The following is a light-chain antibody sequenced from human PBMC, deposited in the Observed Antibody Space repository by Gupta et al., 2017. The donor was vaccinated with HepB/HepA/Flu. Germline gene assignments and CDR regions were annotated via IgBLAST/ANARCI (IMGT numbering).Light chain of an antibody. V-gene: IGKV3-11*01. J-gene: IGKJ3*01. CDR1: QSISYF. Sequence: VLTQSPATLSLSPGERATLSCRASQSISYFLAWYQQKPGQAPRLLIYDASNRASGIPARFSGSGSGTDFTLTISSLEPEDFAVYYCQQRSNGPCAFGPGTTVDIK. CDR2: DAS. CDR3: QQRSNGPCA.